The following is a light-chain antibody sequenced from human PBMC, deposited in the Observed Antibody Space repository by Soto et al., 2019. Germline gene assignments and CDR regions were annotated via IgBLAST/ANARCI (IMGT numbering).Light chain of an antibody. CDR1: QSVDTC. Sequence: DIQMTQSPSTLSASVADRVTITCRASQSVDTCLAWYQQKPGKAPHLLIYKASSLETGVPSRYSGSASVREFTLTISSLQPDDFATYYCQQFYRYPWTFGQGTKVEIK. V-gene: IGKV1-5*03. CDR2: KAS. CDR3: QQFYRYPWT. J-gene: IGKJ1*01.